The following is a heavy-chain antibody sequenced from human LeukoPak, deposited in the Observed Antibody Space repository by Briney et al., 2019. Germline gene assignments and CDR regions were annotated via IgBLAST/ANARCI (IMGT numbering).Heavy chain of an antibody. J-gene: IGHJ3*02. Sequence: GGSLRLSCAASGFTFSSYWMSWVRQAPGNGLEWVANIKQDGSEKYYVDSVKGRFTISRDNAKNSLYLQMNSLRAEDTAVYYCARGAIVVVPAAMSAFDIWGQGTMVTVSS. D-gene: IGHD2-2*01. CDR3: ARGAIVVVPAAMSAFDI. CDR1: GFTFSSYW. V-gene: IGHV3-7*01. CDR2: IKQDGSEK.